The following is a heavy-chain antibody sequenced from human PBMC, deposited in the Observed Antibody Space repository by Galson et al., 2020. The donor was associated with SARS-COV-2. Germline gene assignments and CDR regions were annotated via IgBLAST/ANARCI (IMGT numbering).Heavy chain of an antibody. J-gene: IGHJ6*02. V-gene: IGHV3-23*01. CDR3: ARKKVVPKGKGYYYYGMDV. Sequence: GESLKISCAASGFTFSSYAMSWVRQAPGKGLEWVSAISGSGGSTYYADSVKGRFTISRDNSKNTLYLQMNSLRAEDTAVYYCARKKVVPKGKGYYYYGMDVWGQGTTVTVSS. D-gene: IGHD2-2*01. CDR1: GFTFSSYA. CDR2: ISGSGGST.